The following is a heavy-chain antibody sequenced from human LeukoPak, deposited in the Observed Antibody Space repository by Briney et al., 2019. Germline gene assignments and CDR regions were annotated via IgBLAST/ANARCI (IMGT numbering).Heavy chain of an antibody. J-gene: IGHJ4*02. Sequence: AASVKVSCKVSGYNFNELSMHWVRQAPGKGLEWMGGFDPEDGETIYAQKFQGRVTMTEDTSTDTAYMELSSLRSEDTAVYYCASAAPRLYTIRYFEYWGQGTLVTVSS. D-gene: IGHD3-16*01. V-gene: IGHV1-24*01. CDR1: GYNFNELS. CDR2: FDPEDGET. CDR3: ASAAPRLYTIRYFEY.